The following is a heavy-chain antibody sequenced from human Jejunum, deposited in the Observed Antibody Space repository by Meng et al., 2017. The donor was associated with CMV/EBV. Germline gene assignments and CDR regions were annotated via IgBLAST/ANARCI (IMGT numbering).Heavy chain of an antibody. CDR1: GFTFSSYW. D-gene: IGHD3-16*01. CDR2: IKSDGSST. J-gene: IGHJ4*02. CDR3: ARETSGGFGNDY. V-gene: IGHV3-74*01. Sequence: ASGFTFSSYWMHWVRQAPGQGRVWVSRIKSDGSSTSYADSVKGRFTISRDNAKNTLYLQMNSLRAEDTAVYYCARETSGGFGNDYWGQGTLVTVSS.